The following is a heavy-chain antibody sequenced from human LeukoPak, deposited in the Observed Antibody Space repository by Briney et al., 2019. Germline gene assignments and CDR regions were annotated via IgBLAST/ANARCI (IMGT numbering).Heavy chain of an antibody. CDR1: GFTFSHYL. CDR3: GRGGNGIDI. CDR2: INGDESNT. J-gene: IGHJ3*02. D-gene: IGHD2-8*01. V-gene: IGHV3-74*01. Sequence: GGSLRLSCAASGFTFSHYLMHWVRQAPGKGLVWVSRINGDESNTNSYADSVKGRFIISRDNAKNTLYLQMSSLRAEDTAVYFCGRGGNGIDIWGQGTTVIVSS.